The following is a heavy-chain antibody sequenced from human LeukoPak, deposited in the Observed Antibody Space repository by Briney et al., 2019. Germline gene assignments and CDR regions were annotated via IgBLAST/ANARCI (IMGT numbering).Heavy chain of an antibody. CDR3: ARVLGLWYYFAY. D-gene: IGHD3-16*01. CDR2: ISGSSSYL. V-gene: IGHV3-21*06. CDR1: GFTFSSSN. Sequence: GGSLRLSCAASGFTFSSSNMDWVRRAPGKGLEWVSSISGSSSYLHYADSVRGRFTISRDNAKNSLYLQMNSLRAEDTAVYYCARVLGLWYYFAYWGQGTLVTVSS. J-gene: IGHJ4*02.